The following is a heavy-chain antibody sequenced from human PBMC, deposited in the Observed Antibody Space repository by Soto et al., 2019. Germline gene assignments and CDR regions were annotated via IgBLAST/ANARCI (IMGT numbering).Heavy chain of an antibody. D-gene: IGHD2-15*01. Sequence: QVHLVQSGAEVKQPGSSVRVSCKASGGSFSSYVISWVRQAPGQGLEWMGGIIPMFGTANYEQRFQGRLTINADERTNTAYMELSTLRSEDSAVYYCATSSRKHCRGATCVENWFDPWGQGTRVTVSS. J-gene: IGHJ5*02. V-gene: IGHV1-69*01. CDR1: GGSFSSYV. CDR3: ATSSRKHCRGATCVENWFDP. CDR2: IIPMFGTA.